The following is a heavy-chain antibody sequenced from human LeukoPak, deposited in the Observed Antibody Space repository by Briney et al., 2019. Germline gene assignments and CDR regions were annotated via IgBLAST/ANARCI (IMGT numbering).Heavy chain of an antibody. D-gene: IGHD6-13*01. J-gene: IGHJ6*03. V-gene: IGHV3-7*01. CDR2: IKQDGSEK. CDR3: ARGRGAAEYYYYYMDV. Sequence: GGSLRLSCAASGFTFSSYWMSWVRQAPGKGLEWVANIKQDGSEKYYVDSVKGRFTISRDNAKNSLYLQMNSLRAEDTAAYYCARGRGAAEYYYYYMDVWGKGTTVTVSS. CDR1: GFTFSSYW.